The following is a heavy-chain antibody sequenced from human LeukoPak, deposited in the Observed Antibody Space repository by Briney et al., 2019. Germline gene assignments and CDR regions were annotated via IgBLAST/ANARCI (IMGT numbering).Heavy chain of an antibody. D-gene: IGHD5-18*01. CDR1: GFTFSDAW. J-gene: IGHJ4*02. Sequence: RPGGSLRLSCAASGFTFSDAWMSWVRQAPGKGLEWVGHIKSIPDGGTTEYGAPVKGRFTISRDDSKNTLYLQMNSLKSEDTAVYFCNTLPRYSYGDLQYYWGRGTPVTVSS. CDR3: NTLPRYSYGDLQYY. CDR2: IKSIPDGGTT. V-gene: IGHV3-15*01.